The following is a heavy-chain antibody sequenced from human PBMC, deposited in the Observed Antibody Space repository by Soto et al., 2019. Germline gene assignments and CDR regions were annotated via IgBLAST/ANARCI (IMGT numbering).Heavy chain of an antibody. CDR3: ARDRSLIFAVPPYGMDV. Sequence: GGSLRLSCVISGFTFSDHEMNWVRQAPGKGPEWVSRISASGGTTSYADSVKGRFTISRDNARDSLYLHMNNLRAEDTAIYYCARDRSLIFAVPPYGMDVWGQGTTVTVSS. J-gene: IGHJ6*02. V-gene: IGHV3-48*03. D-gene: IGHD3-3*01. CDR1: GFTFSDHE. CDR2: ISASGGTT.